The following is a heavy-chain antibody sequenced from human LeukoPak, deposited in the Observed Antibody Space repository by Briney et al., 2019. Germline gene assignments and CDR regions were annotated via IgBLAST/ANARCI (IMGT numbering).Heavy chain of an antibody. V-gene: IGHV4-39*01. CDR3: ARQVVAVAGTGYFYY. CDR2: IYYSGST. J-gene: IGHJ4*02. CDR1: GGSIRSSSYY. Sequence: SETLSLTCTVSGGSIRSSSYYWGWIRQPPGKGLEWIGSIYYSGSTYYNASLKSRGTMSVDTSKNQFSLKLNSVTAADTAVYFCARQVVAVAGTGYFYYWGQGTLVTVSS. D-gene: IGHD6-19*01.